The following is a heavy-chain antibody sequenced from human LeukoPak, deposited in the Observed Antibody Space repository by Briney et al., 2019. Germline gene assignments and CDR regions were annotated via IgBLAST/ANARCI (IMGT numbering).Heavy chain of an antibody. V-gene: IGHV1-2*02. CDR1: GYTFTGYY. J-gene: IGHJ5*02. CDR3: ARKYDILTDNDNWFDP. CDR2: INPNSGGT. Sequence: GASVKVSCKASGYTFTGYYMHWVRQAPGQGLEWMGWINPNSGGTKYAQKFQGRVTMTRDTSISTGYMELSSLRSDDTAVDYCARKYDILTDNDNWFDPWGQGTLVTVSS. D-gene: IGHD3-9*01.